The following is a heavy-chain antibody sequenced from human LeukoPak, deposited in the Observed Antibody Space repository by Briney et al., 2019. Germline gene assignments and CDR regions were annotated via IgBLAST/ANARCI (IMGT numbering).Heavy chain of an antibody. CDR3: AKGGRRHYGDYVAF. CDR2: ISASGDNT. CDR1: GFTVNSYA. Sequence: GGSLRLSCDASGFTVNSYAMNWVRQAPGKGLEWVSVISASGDNTYYADSVKGRFTISRDDSKKTVYLQMNSLRADDTAVYHCAKGGRRHYGDYVAFWGQGTLVTVSS. D-gene: IGHD4-17*01. V-gene: IGHV3-23*01. J-gene: IGHJ4*02.